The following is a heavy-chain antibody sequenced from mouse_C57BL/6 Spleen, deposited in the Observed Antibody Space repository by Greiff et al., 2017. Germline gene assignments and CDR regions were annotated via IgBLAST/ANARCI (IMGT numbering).Heavy chain of an antibody. Sequence: VQLQQSGPELVKPGASVKISCKASGYAFSSSWMNWVKQRPGKGLEWIGRIYPGDGDTNYNGKFKGKATLTADKSSSTAYMQLSSLTSEDSAVYFCARERTYYSNYERYFDVWGTGTTVTVSS. CDR2: IYPGDGDT. V-gene: IGHV1-82*01. CDR3: ARERTYYSNYERYFDV. D-gene: IGHD2-5*01. J-gene: IGHJ1*03. CDR1: GYAFSSSW.